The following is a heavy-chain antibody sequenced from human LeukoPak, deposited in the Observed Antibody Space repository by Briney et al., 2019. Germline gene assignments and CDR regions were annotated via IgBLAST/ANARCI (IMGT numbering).Heavy chain of an antibody. V-gene: IGHV1-46*01. Sequence: ASVKVSCNASGYTFTSYFIHWVRQAPGQGLEWMGIINPSGGSTNYAQKFQGRVTMTRDTSTSTVYMELSSLRSEDTAVYYCARTLLRFFEWAPFDPWGREPWSPSPQ. D-gene: IGHD3-3*01. CDR1: GYTFTSYF. CDR3: ARTLLRFFEWAPFDP. CDR2: INPSGGST. J-gene: IGHJ5*02.